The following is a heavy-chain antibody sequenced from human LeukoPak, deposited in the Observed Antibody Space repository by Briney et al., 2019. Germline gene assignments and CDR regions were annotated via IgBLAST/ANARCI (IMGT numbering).Heavy chain of an antibody. CDR1: GFTFSNYA. Sequence: GGSLRLSCAASGFTFSNYAMHWVRQAPGKGLEWVTLISYDGSSIQYADSVKGRFTISRDNSKNTLYLQMNSLRIEDTAVYYCARDHPPEDVWGQGTTVTVSS. J-gene: IGHJ6*02. V-gene: IGHV3-30-3*01. CDR2: ISYDGSSI. CDR3: ARDHPPEDV.